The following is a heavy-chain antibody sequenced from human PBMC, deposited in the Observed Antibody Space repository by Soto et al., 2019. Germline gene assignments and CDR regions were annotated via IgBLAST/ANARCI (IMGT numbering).Heavy chain of an antibody. CDR1: GGSITSSY. CDR2: IYDTGISGYTPST. CDR3: AREEPACFYYGLDV. V-gene: IGHV4-59*01. Sequence: PSETLSLTCTVSGGSITSSYWSWIRRPPGKGLEWIAYIYDTGISGYTPSTSYNPSLKSRVTMSVDTSKSKFSLKFTSVTSADTAVYYWAREEPACFYYGLDVWGQGITVTVS. J-gene: IGHJ6*02. D-gene: IGHD3-16*01.